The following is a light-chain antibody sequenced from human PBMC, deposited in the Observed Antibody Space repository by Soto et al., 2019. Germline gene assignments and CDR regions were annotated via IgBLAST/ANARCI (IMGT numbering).Light chain of an antibody. Sequence: QLVLTQSSSASASLGSSVKLTCTLSSGHSTYIIAWHQQQPGKAPRYLMKLEGSGSYNKGSGIPDRFSGSSSGDDRYLTISNLQFEDEADYYCETWDTNVVVFGGGTKLTVL. CDR3: ETWDTNVVV. J-gene: IGLJ2*01. CDR1: SGHSTYI. V-gene: IGLV4-60*02. CDR2: LEGSGSY.